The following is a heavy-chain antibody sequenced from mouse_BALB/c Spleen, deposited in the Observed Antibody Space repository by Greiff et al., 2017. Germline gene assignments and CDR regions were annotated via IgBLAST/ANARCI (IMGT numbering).Heavy chain of an antibody. CDR2: INPSSGYT. CDR1: GYTFTSYT. J-gene: IGHJ2*01. CDR3: ARRGEPDY. V-gene: IGHV1-4*02. Sequence: VQLQQSAAELARPGASVKMSCKASGYTFTSYTMHWVKQRPGQGLEWIGYINPSSGYTEYNQKFKDKTTLTADKSSSTAYMQLSSVTSEDSAVYYCARRGEPDYWGQGTTLTVSS.